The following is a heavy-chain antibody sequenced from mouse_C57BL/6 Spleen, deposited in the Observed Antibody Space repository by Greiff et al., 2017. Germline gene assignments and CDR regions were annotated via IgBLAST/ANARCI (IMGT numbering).Heavy chain of an antibody. Sequence: VKLQQPGAELVKPGASVKMSCKASGYTFTSYWITWVKQRPGQGLEWIGDIYPGSGSTNYNEKFKSKATLTVDTSSSTAYMQLSSLTSEDSAVYYCAREGGDYRYFDVWGTGTTVTVSS. CDR3: AREGGDYRYFDV. D-gene: IGHD2-13*01. J-gene: IGHJ1*03. V-gene: IGHV1-55*01. CDR2: IYPGSGST. CDR1: GYTFTSYW.